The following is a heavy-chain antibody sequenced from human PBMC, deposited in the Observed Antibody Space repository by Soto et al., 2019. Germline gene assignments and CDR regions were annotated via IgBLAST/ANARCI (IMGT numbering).Heavy chain of an antibody. Sequence: GASVKVSCKASGGTFSSYAISWVRQAPGQGLEWMGGIIPIFGTANYAQKFQGRVTITADKSTSTAYMELSSLRSEDTAVYYCARLWYYDSSGYLGYYYYGMDVWGQGXTVTVYS. CDR1: GGTFSSYA. J-gene: IGHJ6*02. CDR3: ARLWYYDSSGYLGYYYYGMDV. CDR2: IIPIFGTA. V-gene: IGHV1-69*06. D-gene: IGHD3-22*01.